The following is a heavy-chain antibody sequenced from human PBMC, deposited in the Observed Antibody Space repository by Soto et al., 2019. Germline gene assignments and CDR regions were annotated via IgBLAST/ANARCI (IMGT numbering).Heavy chain of an antibody. Sequence: EVQLVESGGGLVQPGGSLRLSCAASGFTFSSYWMHWVRQAPGKGLVWVSRINSDGSSTSYADSVKGRFTISRDNARNTLYLQMNSLRAEDTAVYYCARPRPYCGGDCPDSWGQGTLVTVSS. V-gene: IGHV3-74*01. CDR2: INSDGSST. J-gene: IGHJ4*02. CDR3: ARPRPYCGGDCPDS. D-gene: IGHD2-21*02. CDR1: GFTFSSYW.